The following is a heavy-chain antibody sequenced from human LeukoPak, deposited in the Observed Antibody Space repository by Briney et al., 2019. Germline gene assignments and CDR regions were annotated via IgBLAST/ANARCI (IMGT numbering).Heavy chain of an antibody. CDR3: ARGGVGATDLDY. Sequence: GGSLRLSCAASGFTFSSYWMHWVRQAPGEGLVWVSRINTDGSSTSYADSVKGRFTISRDNAKNSLYLQMNSLRAEDTAVYYCARGGVGATDLDYWGQGTLVTVSS. V-gene: IGHV3-74*01. CDR2: INTDGSST. D-gene: IGHD1-26*01. CDR1: GFTFSSYW. J-gene: IGHJ4*02.